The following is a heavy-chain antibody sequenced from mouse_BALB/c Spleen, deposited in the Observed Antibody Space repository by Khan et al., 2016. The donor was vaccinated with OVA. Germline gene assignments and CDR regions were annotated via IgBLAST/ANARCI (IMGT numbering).Heavy chain of an antibody. CDR1: GYTFTSYW. V-gene: IGHV1-7*01. CDR3: ARDRIDY. Sequence: VQLQESGAELANPGASVKMSCKASGYTFTSYWMHWVKQRPGQGLEWIGYINPSSGYTEYNQNFRDKATLTADKSSSTAYMQLSSLTSEDSAVYYCARDRIDYWGQGTTHTVSS. J-gene: IGHJ2*01. CDR2: INPSSGYT.